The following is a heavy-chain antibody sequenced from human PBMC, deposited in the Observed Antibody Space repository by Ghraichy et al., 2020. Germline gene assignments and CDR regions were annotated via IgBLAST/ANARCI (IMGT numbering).Heavy chain of an antibody. D-gene: IGHD4-11*01. CDR1: GGSFSGYY. CDR2: INHSGST. V-gene: IGHV4-34*01. J-gene: IGHJ4*02. Sequence: SETLSLTCAVYGGSFSGYYWSWIRQPPGKGLEWIGEINHSGSTNYNPSLKSRVTISVDTSKNQFSLKLSSVTAADTAVYYCAHSTTVTPGGWGQGTLVTVSS. CDR3: AHSTTVTPGG.